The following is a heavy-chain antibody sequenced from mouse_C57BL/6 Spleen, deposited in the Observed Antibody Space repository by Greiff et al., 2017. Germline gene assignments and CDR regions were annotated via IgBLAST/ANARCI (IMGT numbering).Heavy chain of an antibody. Sequence: VMLVESGPELVKPGASVKISCKASGYAFSSSWMNWVKQRPGKGLEWIGRIYPGDGDTNYNGKFKGKATLTADKSSSTAYMQLSSLTSEDSAVYFCARTDYYGSSDYWGQGTTLTVSS. J-gene: IGHJ2*01. CDR2: IYPGDGDT. V-gene: IGHV1-82*01. CDR3: ARTDYYGSSDY. CDR1: GYAFSSSW. D-gene: IGHD1-1*01.